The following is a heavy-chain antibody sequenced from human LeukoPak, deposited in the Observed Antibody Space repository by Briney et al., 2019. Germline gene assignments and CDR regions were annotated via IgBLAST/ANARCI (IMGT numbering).Heavy chain of an antibody. J-gene: IGHJ4*02. Sequence: ASETLSLTCTVSGGSISSSSYYWGWIRQPPGKGLEWIGSIYYSGSTYYNPSLKSRVTISVDTSKNQFSLKLSSVTAAYTAVYYCARLGITTDYWGQGTLVTVSS. CDR1: GGSISSSSYY. V-gene: IGHV4-39*01. CDR3: ARLGITTDY. CDR2: IYYSGST. D-gene: IGHD3-10*01.